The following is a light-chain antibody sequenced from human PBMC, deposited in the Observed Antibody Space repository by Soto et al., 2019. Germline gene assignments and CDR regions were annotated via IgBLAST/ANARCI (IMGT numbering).Light chain of an antibody. CDR2: LGS. CDR3: MQGLQTWT. CDR1: QTLLHSNGYTY. J-gene: IGKJ1*01. Sequence: DIAMTQSPLSLPVTPGQPASISCRTTQTLLHSNGYTYVDCYVQKPGQSPQLLIYLGSNRASGVPDRFSGSGSGTDFTLKISRVEAEDVGVYYCMQGLQTWTFGQGTKVDIK. V-gene: IGKV2-28*01.